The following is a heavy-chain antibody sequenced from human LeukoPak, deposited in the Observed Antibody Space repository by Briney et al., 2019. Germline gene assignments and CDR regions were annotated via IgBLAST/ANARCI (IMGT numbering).Heavy chain of an antibody. D-gene: IGHD3-10*01. CDR3: ARELAGHYYGSGSSFDY. Sequence: GGSLRLSCTASGFTFSTYWMSWVRQAPGKGLEWVANTREDGSETYYVDSVKGRFTISRDNAKNSLYLQMNSLRAEDTAVYYCARELAGHYYGSGSSFDYWGQGTPVTVSS. CDR1: GFTFSTYW. J-gene: IGHJ4*02. V-gene: IGHV3-7*01. CDR2: TREDGSET.